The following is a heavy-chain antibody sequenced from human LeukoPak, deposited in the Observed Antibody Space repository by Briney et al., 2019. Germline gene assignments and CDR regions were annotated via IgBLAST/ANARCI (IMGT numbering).Heavy chain of an antibody. Sequence: PGGSLRLSCAASGFTFSSYGMHWVRQAPGKGLEWVAFIRYDGSNKYYADSVKGRFTISRDNSKNTLYLQMNSLRAEDTAVYYSAKDHHRYCSGGSCSNFDYWGQGTLVTVSS. D-gene: IGHD2-15*01. J-gene: IGHJ4*02. V-gene: IGHV3-30*02. CDR1: GFTFSSYG. CDR2: IRYDGSNK. CDR3: AKDHHRYCSGGSCSNFDY.